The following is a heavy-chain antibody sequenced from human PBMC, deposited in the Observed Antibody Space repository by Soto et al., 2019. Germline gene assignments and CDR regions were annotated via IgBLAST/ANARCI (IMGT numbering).Heavy chain of an antibody. CDR3: ARAFSSSSAVDL. Sequence: QVQLQESGPGLVKPSQTLSLTCTVSGESISSGGYYWSWIRHHPGKGLEWIGYVYDSESAYYNPSLKSRVTIPMDTSKSQFAMRLSSVTAADTAVYFCARAFSSSSAVDLWGQGTQVTVSS. J-gene: IGHJ5*02. CDR2: VYDSESA. V-gene: IGHV4-31*03. CDR1: GESISSGGYY. D-gene: IGHD6-6*01.